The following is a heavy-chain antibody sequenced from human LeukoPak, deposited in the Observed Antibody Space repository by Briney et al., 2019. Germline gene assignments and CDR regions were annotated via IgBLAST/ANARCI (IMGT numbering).Heavy chain of an antibody. D-gene: IGHD3-10*01. J-gene: IGHJ4*02. V-gene: IGHV3-23*01. CDR2: ISGSGGST. CDR1: GFTFSSYA. Sequence: PGGSLRLSCAASGFTFSSYAMSWVRQAPGKGLEWVSAISGSGGSTYYADSVKGRFTISRDNSKNTLFLQMSSLTAEDTAIYYCAQSGAPPSLYFDNWGQGSLVTVSS. CDR3: AQSGAPPSLYFDN.